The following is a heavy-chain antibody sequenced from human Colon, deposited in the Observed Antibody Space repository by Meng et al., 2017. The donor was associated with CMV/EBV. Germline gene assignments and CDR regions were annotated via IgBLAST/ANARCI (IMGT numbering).Heavy chain of an antibody. CDR2: IGRGSGA. J-gene: IGHJ4*02. V-gene: IGHV3-23*04. CDR1: GFTFTSYD. CDR3: ARDRWFTF. Sequence: EVRRVGSGGGLGQPGGSMRLSCAASGFTFTSYDMGWVRQAPGKGLEWVSTIGRGSGANYADSVKGRFTMSRDNSKNTVYLEMNNLRAEDMAIYYCARDRWFTFWGQGVLVTVSS. D-gene: IGHD2-15*01.